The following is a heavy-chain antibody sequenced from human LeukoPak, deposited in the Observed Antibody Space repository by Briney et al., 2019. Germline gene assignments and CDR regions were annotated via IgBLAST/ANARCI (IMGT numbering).Heavy chain of an antibody. D-gene: IGHD6-19*01. CDR3: ARQWLDTVGYFDY. CDR2: INHSGST. J-gene: IGHJ4*02. CDR1: GGSFSGYY. Sequence: PSETLSLTCAVYGGSFSGYYWSWIRQPPGKGLEWIGEINHSGSTNYNPSLKSRVTISVDTSKNQFSLKLSSVTAADTAVYYCARQWLDTVGYFDYWGQGTLVTVSS. V-gene: IGHV4-34*01.